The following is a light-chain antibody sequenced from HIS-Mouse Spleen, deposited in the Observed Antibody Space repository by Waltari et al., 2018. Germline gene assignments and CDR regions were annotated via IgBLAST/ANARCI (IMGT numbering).Light chain of an antibody. CDR3: QVWDSSSDHPGV. J-gene: IGLJ3*02. CDR2: EDS. Sequence: SYVLTQPPSVSVAPGQTARITCGGNNIGSKSVHWYQQKPGQAPVLAVYEDSDRPSGIPERFSGSNSGNTATLPISRVEAGDEADYYCQVWDSSSDHPGVFGGGTKLTVL. CDR1: NIGSKS. V-gene: IGLV3-21*02.